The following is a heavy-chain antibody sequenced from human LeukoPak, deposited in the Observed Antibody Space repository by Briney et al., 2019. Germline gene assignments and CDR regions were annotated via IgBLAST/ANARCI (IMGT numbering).Heavy chain of an antibody. Sequence: GGSLRLSCAASGFTFSSYEMNWLPQAPGKALEWVSYLSSSGSTIYYADSVKGRFTISRDNAKNSLYLQMNSLRAEDTAVYYCATGYCSGGSCPGGWFDPWGQGTLVTVSS. CDR1: GFTFSSYE. J-gene: IGHJ5*02. CDR3: ATGYCSGGSCPGGWFDP. CDR2: LSSSGSTI. V-gene: IGHV3-48*03. D-gene: IGHD2-15*01.